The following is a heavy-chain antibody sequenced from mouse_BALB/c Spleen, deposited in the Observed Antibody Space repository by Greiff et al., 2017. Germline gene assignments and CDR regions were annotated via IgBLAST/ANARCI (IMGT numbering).Heavy chain of an antibody. V-gene: IGHV5-6*01. CDR2: ISSGGSYT. CDR3: ARMVDGYYMDY. D-gene: IGHD2-3*01. J-gene: IGHJ4*01. Sequence: EVKLVESGGDLVKPGGSLKLSCAASGFTFSSYGMSWVRQTPDKRLEWVATISSGGSYTYYPDSVKGRFTISRDNAKNTLYLQMSSLKSEDTAMYYCARMVDGYYMDYWGQGTSVTVSS. CDR1: GFTFSSYG.